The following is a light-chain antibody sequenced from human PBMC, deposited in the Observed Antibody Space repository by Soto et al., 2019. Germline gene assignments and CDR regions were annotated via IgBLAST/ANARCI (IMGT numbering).Light chain of an antibody. CDR2: EVS. CDR3: SSYTRNSTLV. Sequence: QSALTQPASVSGSPGQSITISRTGTSSDVGGYNYVSWYQQHPGKAPKLMIYEVSNRPSGVSNRFSGSKSGNTASLTISGLQAEDEADYYCSSYTRNSTLVFGGGTKVTVL. V-gene: IGLV2-14*01. CDR1: SSDVGGYNY. J-gene: IGLJ2*01.